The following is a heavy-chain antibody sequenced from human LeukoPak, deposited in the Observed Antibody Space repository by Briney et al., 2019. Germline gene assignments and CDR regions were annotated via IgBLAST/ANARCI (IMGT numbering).Heavy chain of an antibody. D-gene: IGHD2-15*01. CDR3: AGGTCSGGSCYSLGGIDY. J-gene: IGHJ4*02. Sequence: SETLSLTCTVSGGSISSGSYYWSWIRQPAGKGLEWIGRIYTSGSTNYNPSLKIRDTISVDTSKNQFSLKLSSVTAADTAVYYCAGGTCSGGSCYSLGGIDYWGQGTLVTVSS. CDR1: GGSISSGSYY. V-gene: IGHV4-61*02. CDR2: IYTSGST.